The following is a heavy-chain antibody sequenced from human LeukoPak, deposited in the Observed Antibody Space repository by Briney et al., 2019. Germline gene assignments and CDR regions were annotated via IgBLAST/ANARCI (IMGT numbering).Heavy chain of an antibody. CDR2: IYYSGST. D-gene: IGHD3-10*01. Sequence: SETLCLTCAVYGGSFSSYYWSWIRQPPGKGLEWIGYIYYSGSTNYNPSLKSRVTISVDTSKNQFSLKLSSVTAADTVVYYCARSQGRYYYGSGKYYGMDVWGQGTTVTVSS. V-gene: IGHV4-59*01. CDR3: ARSQGRYYYGSGKYYGMDV. CDR1: GGSFSSYY. J-gene: IGHJ6*02.